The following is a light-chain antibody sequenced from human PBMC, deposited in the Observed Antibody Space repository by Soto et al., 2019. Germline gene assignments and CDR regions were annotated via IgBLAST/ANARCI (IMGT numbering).Light chain of an antibody. J-gene: IGLJ2*01. CDR3: AAWYDSLNGVV. V-gene: IGLV1-36*01. CDR1: SSNIGNNA. CDR2: YDD. Sequence: QSVLTQPPSVSEAPRQRVTISCSGSSSNIGNNAVNWYQHLPGKAPKLLIYYDDLLPSGVSDRFSGSKSGTSASLAISGLQSEDEADYYCAAWYDSLNGVVFGGGTKLTVL.